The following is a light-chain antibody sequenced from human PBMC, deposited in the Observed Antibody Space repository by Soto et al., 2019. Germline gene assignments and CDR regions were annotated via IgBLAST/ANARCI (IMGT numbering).Light chain of an antibody. V-gene: IGLV2-14*01. CDR1: SSNIGGNS. J-gene: IGLJ1*01. Sequence: QSVMTQPPSVSVAPGQKVTISCSGSSSNIGGNSVSWYQQHPGKAPKLMVYEVTNRPSGVPDRFSGSKSGNTASLTISGLQADDEGYYYCSSYTSRSTLYVFGTGTKLTVL. CDR3: SSYTSRSTLYV. CDR2: EVT.